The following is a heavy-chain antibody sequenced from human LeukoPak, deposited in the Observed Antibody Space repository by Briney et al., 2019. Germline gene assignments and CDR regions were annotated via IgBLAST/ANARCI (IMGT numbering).Heavy chain of an antibody. D-gene: IGHD2-15*01. CDR2: ISSTASTI. V-gene: IGHV3-11*01. CDR1: GFTFSDYY. Sequence: AGGSLRLSCAASGFTFSDYYMSWIRQAPGEGLEWVSFISSTASTIYYADSIKGRFTVSKDNAKNSVYLQMNSLRAEDTALYYCARGLGYCSGGSCPRRAFDVWGQGTVVTVSS. J-gene: IGHJ3*01. CDR3: ARGLGYCSGGSCPRRAFDV.